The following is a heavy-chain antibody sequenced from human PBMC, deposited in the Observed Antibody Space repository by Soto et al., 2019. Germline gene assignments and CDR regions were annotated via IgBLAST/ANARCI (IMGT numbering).Heavy chain of an antibody. CDR2: INTDNGKT. Sequence: SSVKVSCKASGYTFNRYAIHWVRQAPGQSLEWMGWINTDNGKTRYSQTFQGRVTITRDTSASTAYMELSSLRSEDTAVYYCARSIVVVTALDYWGQGTLVTVS. CDR1: GYTFNRYA. D-gene: IGHD2-21*02. J-gene: IGHJ4*02. V-gene: IGHV1-3*04. CDR3: ARSIVVVTALDY.